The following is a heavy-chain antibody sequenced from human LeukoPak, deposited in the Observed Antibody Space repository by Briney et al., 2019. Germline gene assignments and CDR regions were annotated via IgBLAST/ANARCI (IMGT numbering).Heavy chain of an antibody. D-gene: IGHD3-9*01. Sequence: GGSLRLSCTASGFTFRSYSMNWVRQAPGKGLEWVSYISSSSSTIYYADSVRGRFTISRDNARNSLYLQMDSLSAEDTAFYYCARDALQLTGNYVTRWWFDPWGQGTLVTVSS. J-gene: IGHJ5*02. V-gene: IGHV3-48*01. CDR2: ISSSSSTI. CDR3: ARDALQLTGNYVTRWWFDP. CDR1: GFTFRSYS.